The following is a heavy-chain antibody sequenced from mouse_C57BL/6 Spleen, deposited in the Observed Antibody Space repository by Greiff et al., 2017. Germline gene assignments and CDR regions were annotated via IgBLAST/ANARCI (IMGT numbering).Heavy chain of an antibody. CDR1: GYTFTSYW. Sequence: QVQLQQPGPELVKPGASVKMSCKASGYTFTSYWITWVKQSPGQGLEWIGDIYPGSGSPNYNEQFKGTATLTVDTSSSTAYMQLSSLPSEDSAVYYCARRAFYYGNYYYAMDYWGKGTSVTVSS. D-gene: IGHD2-1*01. CDR2: IYPGSGSP. V-gene: IGHV1-55*01. J-gene: IGHJ4*01. CDR3: ARRAFYYGNYYYAMDY.